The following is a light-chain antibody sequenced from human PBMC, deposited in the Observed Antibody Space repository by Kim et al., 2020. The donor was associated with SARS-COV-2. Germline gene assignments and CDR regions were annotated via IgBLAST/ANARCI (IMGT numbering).Light chain of an antibody. Sequence: GQSITCSCTGTSSDVGGYNYVSWYQKHPGKAPKVMIYDVRNRPSGVSNRFSGSKSDNTASLTISGLQAEDEADYFCSSYTTTSVVFGGGTQLTVL. CDR1: SSDVGGYNY. CDR2: DVR. V-gene: IGLV2-14*03. CDR3: SSYTTTSVV. J-gene: IGLJ2*01.